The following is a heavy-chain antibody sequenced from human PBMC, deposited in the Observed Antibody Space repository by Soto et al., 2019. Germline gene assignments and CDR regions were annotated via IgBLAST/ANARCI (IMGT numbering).Heavy chain of an antibody. V-gene: IGHV1-24*01. CDR1: GYSLTELS. CDR2: FDPEDGET. D-gene: IGHD2-2*01. J-gene: IGHJ6*02. Sequence: ASVKVSCQVSGYSLTELSMHWVRQAPGKGLEWMGGFDPEDGETIYAQKFQGRVTMTEDTSTDTAYMELSSLRSEDTAVYYCATDHVPAAIPEGDYYYYGMDVWGQGTTVTVSS. CDR3: ATDHVPAAIPEGDYYYYGMDV.